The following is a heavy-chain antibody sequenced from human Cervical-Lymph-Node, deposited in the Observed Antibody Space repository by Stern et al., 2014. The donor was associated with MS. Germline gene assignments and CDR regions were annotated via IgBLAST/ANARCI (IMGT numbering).Heavy chain of an antibody. D-gene: IGHD4-17*01. Sequence: VQLVESGGGLVKPGGSLRLFCEASGFSFSDYYMSWIRQAPGKGLEWLSYIGSRGSSVYYAESVKGRFTISRDNARNSLFLQMDSLRSEDTALYYCARGPHYGDKRNWFDPWGQGILVTVSS. CDR1: GFSFSDYY. CDR3: ARGPHYGDKRNWFDP. V-gene: IGHV3-11*01. CDR2: IGSRGSSV. J-gene: IGHJ5*02.